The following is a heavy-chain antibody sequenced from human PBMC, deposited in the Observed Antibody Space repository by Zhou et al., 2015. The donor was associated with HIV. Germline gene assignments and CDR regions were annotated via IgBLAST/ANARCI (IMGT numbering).Heavy chain of an antibody. D-gene: IGHD4-17*01. V-gene: IGHV1-8*01. Sequence: QVQLVQSGAEVKKPGASVKVSCKASGYTFSNYDINWVRQVTGQRLEWMGWMNPDSDNAGYAKKFQGRIALTWDTSLNTAYLELSSLTSEDTAVYYCTKNGDYFTAEIDYWGQGTLVTVSS. CDR3: TKNGDYFTAEIDY. CDR1: GYTFSNYD. J-gene: IGHJ4*02. CDR2: MNPDSDNA.